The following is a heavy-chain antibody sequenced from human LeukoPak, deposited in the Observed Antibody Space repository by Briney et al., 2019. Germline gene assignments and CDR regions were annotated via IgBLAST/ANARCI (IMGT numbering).Heavy chain of an antibody. Sequence: GSSVNVSCKASGGTFSIYAISWVRQAPGQGLEWMGRIIPILGIANYAQKFQGRVTITADKSTSTAYMELSSLRSEDTAVYYCARVGYDSSGYSSRHFDYWGQGTLVTVSS. CDR1: GGTFSIYA. J-gene: IGHJ4*02. CDR2: IIPILGIA. CDR3: ARVGYDSSGYSSRHFDY. D-gene: IGHD3-22*01. V-gene: IGHV1-69*04.